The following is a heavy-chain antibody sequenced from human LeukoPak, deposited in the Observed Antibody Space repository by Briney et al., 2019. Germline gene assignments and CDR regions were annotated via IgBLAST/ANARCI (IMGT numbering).Heavy chain of an antibody. J-gene: IGHJ4*02. Sequence: PGRSLRLSCAASGFTFSSYAMHWVRQAPGKGLEWEAVISYDGSNKYYADSVKGRFTISRDNSKNTLYLQMNSLRAEDTAVYYCARDKRSGFYGSGSYYNGLGYWGQGTLVTVSS. D-gene: IGHD3-10*01. CDR1: GFTFSSYA. V-gene: IGHV3-30*04. CDR3: ARDKRSGFYGSGSYYNGLGY. CDR2: ISYDGSNK.